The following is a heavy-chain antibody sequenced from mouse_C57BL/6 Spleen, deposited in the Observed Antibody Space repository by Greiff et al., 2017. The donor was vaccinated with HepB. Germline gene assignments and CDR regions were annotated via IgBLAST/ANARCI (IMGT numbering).Heavy chain of an antibody. CDR1: GYTFTDHT. CDR2: IYPRDGST. J-gene: IGHJ4*01. CDR3: ARYRYLYDYDVGYYAMDY. V-gene: IGHV1-78*01. Sequence: VQLQQSDAELVKPGASVKISCKVSGYTFTDHTIHWMKQRPEQGLEWIGYIYPRDGSTKYNEKFKGKATLTADKSSSTAYMQLNSLTSEDSAVYFCARYRYLYDYDVGYYAMDYWGQGTSVTVSS. D-gene: IGHD2-4*01.